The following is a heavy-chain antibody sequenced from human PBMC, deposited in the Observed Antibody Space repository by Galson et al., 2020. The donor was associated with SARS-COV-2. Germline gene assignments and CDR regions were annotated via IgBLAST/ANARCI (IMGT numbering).Heavy chain of an antibody. CDR2: IDSYNIKT. Sequence: ASVKVSCKTSGYIFSNFVITWVRQAPGQGLEWLGYIDSYNIKTKYAQKFQGRVTMTTDTPTRTAYMELKSLRSDDTAVYYCARDGVPISGLVQPHYGLDVWGQGTTVTVYS. D-gene: IGHD3-3*01. J-gene: IGHJ6*02. V-gene: IGHV1-18*01. CDR1: GYIFSNFV. CDR3: ARDGVPISGLVQPHYGLDV.